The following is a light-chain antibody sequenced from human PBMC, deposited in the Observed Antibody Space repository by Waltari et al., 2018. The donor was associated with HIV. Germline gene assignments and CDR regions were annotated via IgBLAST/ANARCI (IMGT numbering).Light chain of an antibody. CDR1: SGHSTYA. CDR3: QTWDTGPWV. Sequence: QLILTQSPSASASLGASVKLTCTLSSGHSTYAIAWLPHQPEKGPRFLMKLNNAGSRTRGDGIPDRFSGSSSGAERYLTISSLQSEDEADYYCQTWDTGPWVFGGGTKLTVL. CDR2: LNNAGSR. J-gene: IGLJ3*02. V-gene: IGLV4-69*01.